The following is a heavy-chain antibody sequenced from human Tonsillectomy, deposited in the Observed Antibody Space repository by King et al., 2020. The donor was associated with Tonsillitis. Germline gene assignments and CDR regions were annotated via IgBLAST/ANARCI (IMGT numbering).Heavy chain of an antibody. J-gene: IGHJ4*02. Sequence: LQLQESGSGLVKPSQTLSLTCAVSGGSINRGGYSWSWIRQPPGQGLEWIGYIYHSGSTYYNPSLKSRVTISVDRSKNQFSLKLSSVTAADTAVYYCARSYVWGSYRYTAYFDYWGQGTLVTVSS. V-gene: IGHV4-30-2*01. CDR1: GGSINRGGYS. D-gene: IGHD3-16*02. CDR2: IYHSGST. CDR3: ARSYVWGSYRYTAYFDY.